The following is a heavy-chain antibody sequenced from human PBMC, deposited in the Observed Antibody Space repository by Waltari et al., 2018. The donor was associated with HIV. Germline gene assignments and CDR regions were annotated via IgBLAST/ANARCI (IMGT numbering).Heavy chain of an antibody. V-gene: IGHV4-4*02. Sequence: QVQLQESGPGLVKASETLSLTCAVSGGSTSSSNWWSWVRQPPGKGLEWIGEMYHAGSTNYNTSFKNRVTISVDKPKNQFSLEMRSVTAADTAVYYCARVVSGDSGSSRFDPWGQGTLVTVSS. CDR3: ARVVSGDSGSSRFDP. J-gene: IGHJ5*02. D-gene: IGHD4-17*01. CDR2: MYHAGST. CDR1: GGSTSSSNW.